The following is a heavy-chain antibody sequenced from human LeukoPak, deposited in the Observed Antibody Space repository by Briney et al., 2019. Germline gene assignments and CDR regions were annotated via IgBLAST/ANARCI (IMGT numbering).Heavy chain of an antibody. D-gene: IGHD6-13*01. Sequence: PGGSLRLSCAAYGFTFTNYWMHWVRQVQGKGLVWVSRIVPDGSSTTYADYAKGRFTISRDNAKNTLYLQMHSLRAEDTAVYYCAKDNVAAAGRYFDYWGQGTLVTVSS. CDR3: AKDNVAAAGRYFDY. J-gene: IGHJ4*02. V-gene: IGHV3-74*01. CDR2: IVPDGSST. CDR1: GFTFTNYW.